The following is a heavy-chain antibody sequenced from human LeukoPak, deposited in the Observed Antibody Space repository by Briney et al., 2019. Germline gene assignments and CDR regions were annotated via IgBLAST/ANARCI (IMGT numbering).Heavy chain of an antibody. Sequence: ASVKVSCKASGGTFSSYAISWVRQAPGQGLEWMGGIIPIFGTANYAQKFQGRVTITADESTSTAYMELSSLRSEDTAVYYCFGGSYGPNAFDIWGQGTMVTVSS. CDR1: GGTFSSYA. D-gene: IGHD1-26*01. J-gene: IGHJ3*02. CDR3: FGGSYGPNAFDI. CDR2: IIPIFGTA. V-gene: IGHV1-69*13.